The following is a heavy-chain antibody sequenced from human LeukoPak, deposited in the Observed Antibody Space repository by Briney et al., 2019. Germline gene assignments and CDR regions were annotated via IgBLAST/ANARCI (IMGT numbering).Heavy chain of an antibody. J-gene: IGHJ4*02. Sequence: SETLSLTCTVSGGSISCYYWSWIRQPPGKGLEWIGYIHYSGSTNYNPSLKSRVTISVDTSRDQFSLKLSSVTAADTAVYYCARHAYCGGDCYLLDYWGQGTLVTVSS. V-gene: IGHV4-59*08. CDR3: ARHAYCGGDCYLLDY. CDR2: IHYSGST. CDR1: GGSISCYY. D-gene: IGHD2-21*02.